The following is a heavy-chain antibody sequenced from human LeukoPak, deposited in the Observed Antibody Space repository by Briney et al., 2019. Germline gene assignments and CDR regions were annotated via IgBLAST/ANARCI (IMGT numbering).Heavy chain of an antibody. CDR3: ARDRDSSGWYEGFDY. Sequence: PGGSLRLSCAASGFAFSSSAMHRVRQAPDKELEWVAVISYDGSNKYYADSVKGRFTISRDNSKNTLYLQMNSLRADDTAVYYCARDRDSSGWYEGFDYWGQGTLDTVSS. J-gene: IGHJ4*02. CDR2: ISYDGSNK. D-gene: IGHD6-19*01. CDR1: GFAFSSSA. V-gene: IGHV3-30-3*01.